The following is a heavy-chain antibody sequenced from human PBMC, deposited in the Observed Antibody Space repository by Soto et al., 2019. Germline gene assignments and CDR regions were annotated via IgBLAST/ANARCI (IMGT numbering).Heavy chain of an antibody. CDR1: GFTFSSSW. Sequence: EVQLVESGGGLVQPGGSLRLSCAASGFTFSSSWMSWVRQAPGKGLEWVANIKQDGSERYYVDSVKGRFTISRDNAKNSLYLQMNTLRAEDTAVYYCARRIAAAGSFDYWGQGTLVTVSS. D-gene: IGHD6-13*01. V-gene: IGHV3-7*01. CDR2: IKQDGSER. CDR3: ARRIAAAGSFDY. J-gene: IGHJ4*02.